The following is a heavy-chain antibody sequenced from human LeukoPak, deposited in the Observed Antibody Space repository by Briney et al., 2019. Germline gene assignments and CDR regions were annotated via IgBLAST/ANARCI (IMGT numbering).Heavy chain of an antibody. CDR2: IYYSGST. CDR1: GGSISSSSYY. Sequence: SETLPLTCTVSGGSISSSSYYWGWIRQPPGKGLEWIGSIYYSGSTYYNPSLKSRVTISVDTSKNQFSLMLSSVTAADTAVYYCERGRYDYGDYFEAFDIWGQGTMVTVSS. J-gene: IGHJ3*02. V-gene: IGHV4-39*07. CDR3: ERGRYDYGDYFEAFDI. D-gene: IGHD4-17*01.